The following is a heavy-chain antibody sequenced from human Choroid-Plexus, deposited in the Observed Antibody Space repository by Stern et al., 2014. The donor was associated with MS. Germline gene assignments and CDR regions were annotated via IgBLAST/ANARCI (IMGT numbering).Heavy chain of an antibody. CDR3: AKDRQYLTYFFDH. CDR1: GFTFGSCA. CDR2: VSDDGSNK. D-gene: IGHD2/OR15-2a*01. J-gene: IGHJ5*02. V-gene: IGHV3-30*18. Sequence: VQLVESGGGVVQPGRPLRLSCVASGFTFGSCAMHWVLQAPGKGLEWVAGVSDDGSNKYYADSVKGRFTISRDNSQNTLYMQMSSLRPEDTAVYYCAKDRQYLTYFFDHWGQGSLVTVSS.